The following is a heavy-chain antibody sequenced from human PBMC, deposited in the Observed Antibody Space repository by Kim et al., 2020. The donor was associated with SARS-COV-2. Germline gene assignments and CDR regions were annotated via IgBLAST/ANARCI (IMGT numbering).Heavy chain of an antibody. J-gene: IGHJ6*02. V-gene: IGHV4-34*01. CDR3: ARGVTMVRGVPYYYYYYGMDV. CDR2: INHSGST. CDR1: GGSFSGYY. Sequence: SETLSLTCAVYGGSFSGYYWSWIRQPPGKGLEWIGEINHSGSTNYNPSLKSRVTISVDTSKNQFSLKLSSVTAADTAVYYCARGVTMVRGVPYYYYYYGMDVWGQGTTVTVSS. D-gene: IGHD3-10*01.